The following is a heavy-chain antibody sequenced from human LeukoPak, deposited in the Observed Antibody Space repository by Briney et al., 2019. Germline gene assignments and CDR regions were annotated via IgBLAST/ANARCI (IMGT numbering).Heavy chain of an antibody. Sequence: GASVKVSCKASGYTSTGYYMNWVRQASGQGLEWMAWINPNSGATNYAQKFQGRVTMTSDTSITTAYMELSRLRSDDTAVYYCARGSFTSTWNFDLWGRGTLVTVSP. D-gene: IGHD2/OR15-2a*01. CDR1: GYTSTGYY. CDR2: INPNSGAT. J-gene: IGHJ2*01. V-gene: IGHV1-2*02. CDR3: ARGSFTSTWNFDL.